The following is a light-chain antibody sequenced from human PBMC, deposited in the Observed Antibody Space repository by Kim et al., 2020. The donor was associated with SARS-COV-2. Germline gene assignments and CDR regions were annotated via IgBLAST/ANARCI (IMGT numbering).Light chain of an antibody. J-gene: IGKJ2*01. V-gene: IGKV4-1*01. CDR1: QSVLYSSNNKNY. CDR3: QQYYSTPPRVT. CDR2: WAS. Sequence: DIVMTQSPDSLAVSLGERPTITCKSSQSVLYSSNNKNYLAWYQQKPGQPPKLLIYWASTRESGVPDRFSGSGSGTDCTLTISSLPAEDVAVYYCQQYYSTPPRVTFGQGTKLEI.